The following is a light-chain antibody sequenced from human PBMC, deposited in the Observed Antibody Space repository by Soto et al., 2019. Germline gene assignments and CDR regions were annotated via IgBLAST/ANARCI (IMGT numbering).Light chain of an antibody. J-gene: IGLJ1*01. Sequence: QSALTQPASVSGSPGQSITISCTGTSSDVGGYNYVSWYQQHPGKAPKRMIYEVSNRPSGVSNRFSGSKSGNTASLTISGLQAEDEADYFCSSYGSTSTRYVFGTGTKLT. CDR2: EVS. CDR3: SSYGSTSTRYV. CDR1: SSDVGGYNY. V-gene: IGLV2-14*01.